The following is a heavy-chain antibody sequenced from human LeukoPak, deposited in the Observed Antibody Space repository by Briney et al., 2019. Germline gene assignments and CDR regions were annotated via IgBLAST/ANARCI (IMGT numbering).Heavy chain of an antibody. CDR1: GFTLSNYE. Sequence: PGGSLRLSCAASGFTLSNYEMNWVRQAPGQGLEWVSYITSSGNTIYYANSVKGRFTISRDNAKNSLYLQMNSLRAEDTAVYYCARGSPGYWGQGTLVTVSS. V-gene: IGHV3-48*03. CDR3: ARGSPGY. CDR2: ITSSGNTI. J-gene: IGHJ4*02.